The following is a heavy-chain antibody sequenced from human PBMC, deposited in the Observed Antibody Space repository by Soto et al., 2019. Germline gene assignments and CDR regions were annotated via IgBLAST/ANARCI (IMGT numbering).Heavy chain of an antibody. CDR2: ISYDGSNK. V-gene: IGHV3-30-3*01. CDR1: GFTFSSYA. Sequence: QVQLVESGGGVVQPGRSLRLSCAASGFTFSSYAMHWVRQAPGKGLEWVAVISYDGSNKYYADSVKGRFTISRDNSKNTRYLQMISLRAEATAVYYCARDQLVVVVADTPEYYYGMDVWGQGTTVTVSS. D-gene: IGHD2-15*01. CDR3: ARDQLVVVVADTPEYYYGMDV. J-gene: IGHJ6*02.